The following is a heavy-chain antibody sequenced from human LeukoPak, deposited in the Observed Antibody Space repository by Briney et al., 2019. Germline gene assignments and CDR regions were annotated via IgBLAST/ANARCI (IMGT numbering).Heavy chain of an antibody. Sequence: GGSLRLSCLASGFTFSHYGMTWVRQAPGKGLEWVAFIRYDGSNKYYADSVKGRFTISRDNSKNTLYLQMNSLRAEDTAVYYCAKTPDYYGSGTYFDYWGQGTLVTVSS. CDR2: IRYDGSNK. CDR1: GFTFSHYG. CDR3: AKTPDYYGSGTYFDY. V-gene: IGHV3-30*02. J-gene: IGHJ4*02. D-gene: IGHD3-10*01.